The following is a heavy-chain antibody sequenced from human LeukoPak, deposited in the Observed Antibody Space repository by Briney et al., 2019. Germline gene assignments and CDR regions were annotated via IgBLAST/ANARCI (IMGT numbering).Heavy chain of an antibody. J-gene: IGHJ4*02. CDR3: ATSYDSSGCD. CDR2: IKPDGSLQ. Sequence: QPGGSLRLSCTAPGFIFSSFWMAWVRQAPGKGLEWVANIKPDGSLQFYGNSVKGRFTISRDNAKNSLYLQMNNLRAEDTALYYCATSYDSSGCDWGQGTLVTVSS. V-gene: IGHV3-7*01. D-gene: IGHD3-22*01. CDR1: GFIFSSFW.